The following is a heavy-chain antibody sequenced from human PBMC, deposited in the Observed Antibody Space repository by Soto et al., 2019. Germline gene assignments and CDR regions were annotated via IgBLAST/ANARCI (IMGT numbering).Heavy chain of an antibody. J-gene: IGHJ5*02. CDR2: ISGSGGYT. CDR3: AKRPGYCSGGSCYVWFDP. V-gene: IGHV3-23*01. D-gene: IGHD2-15*01. CDR1: GFTFSNYA. Sequence: EVQLLESGGGLVQPGGSLRLSCAASGFTFSNYAMSWVRQAPGKGLEWVSAISGSGGYTYYADSVKGRFTVSRDNSKNTLYLQMNRLRAEDTALYYCAKRPGYCSGGSCYVWFDPWGQGTLVTVSS.